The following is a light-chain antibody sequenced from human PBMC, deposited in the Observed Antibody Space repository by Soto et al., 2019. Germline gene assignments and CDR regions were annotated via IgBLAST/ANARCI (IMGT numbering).Light chain of an antibody. CDR2: DVS. CDR1: SSDIGGYNY. CDR3: TSYTSNSTLV. J-gene: IGLJ1*01. V-gene: IGLV2-14*01. Sequence: QSALTQPASVSGSPGQSITISCTGTSSDIGGYNYVSWYQQHPGKAPKLMIYDVSNRPSGVSNRFSGSKSGNTASLTISGLQAEDEADFYCTSYTSNSTLVFGTGTKLTVL.